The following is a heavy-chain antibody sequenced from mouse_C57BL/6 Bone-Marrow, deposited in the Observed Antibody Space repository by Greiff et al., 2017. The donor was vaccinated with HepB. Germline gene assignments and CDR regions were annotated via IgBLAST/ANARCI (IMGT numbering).Heavy chain of an antibody. CDR3: AKVYSNYWYFDV. CDR2: IDPSDSYT. V-gene: IGHV1-69*01. Sequence: QVQLQQPGAELVMPGASVKLSCKASGYTFTSYWMHWVKQRPGQGLEWIGEIDPSDSYTNYNQKFKGKSTLTVDKSSSTAYMQLSSLTSEDSAVYYCAKVYSNYWYFDVWGTGTTVTVSS. J-gene: IGHJ1*03. D-gene: IGHD2-5*01. CDR1: GYTFTSYW.